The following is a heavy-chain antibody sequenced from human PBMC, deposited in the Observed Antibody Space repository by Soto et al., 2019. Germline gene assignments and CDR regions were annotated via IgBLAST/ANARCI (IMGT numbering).Heavy chain of an antibody. CDR2: IYYTRNN. CDR1: GGSISRGSFY. D-gene: IGHD6-19*01. V-gene: IGHV4-39*01. CDR3: ASHCEQWLGYIDY. Sequence: QLQLQESGPGLLNPSETLSLTCTVSGGSISRGSFYWGWIRQPPGKGLEWIGSIYYTRNNYYNPSIKSRVTISEDSAKSRFSLKLGSVTAAEAAVYYCASHCEQWLGYIDYWGQATPVAVSS. J-gene: IGHJ4*02.